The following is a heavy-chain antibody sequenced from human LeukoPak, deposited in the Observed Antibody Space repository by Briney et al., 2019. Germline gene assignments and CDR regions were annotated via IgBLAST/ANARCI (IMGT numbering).Heavy chain of an antibody. D-gene: IGHD6-13*01. Sequence: PSETLSLTCAVYGGSFSGYYWSWIRQPPGKGLEWIGEINHSGSTNYNPSLKGRVTISVDTSKNQFSLKLSSVTAADTAVYYCARRLRQQLVQYNWFDPRGQGTLVTVSS. J-gene: IGHJ5*02. CDR1: GGSFSGYY. V-gene: IGHV4-34*01. CDR3: ARRLRQQLVQYNWFDP. CDR2: INHSGST.